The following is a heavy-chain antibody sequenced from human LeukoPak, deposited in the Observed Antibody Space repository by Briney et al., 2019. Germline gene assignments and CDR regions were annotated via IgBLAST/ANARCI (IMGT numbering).Heavy chain of an antibody. CDR1: GFIFSRFW. J-gene: IGHJ4*02. Sequence: PGGSLRLSCAASGFIFSRFWMHWVRQAPGKGLEWVSVIYSGGVTYYADSIKVRFTISRDNSKNIVFLKMNDLRTEDTAFYYCTRDSANYHFAYWGQGALVTVSS. V-gene: IGHV3-66*01. D-gene: IGHD4/OR15-4a*01. CDR3: TRDSANYHFAY. CDR2: IYSGGVT.